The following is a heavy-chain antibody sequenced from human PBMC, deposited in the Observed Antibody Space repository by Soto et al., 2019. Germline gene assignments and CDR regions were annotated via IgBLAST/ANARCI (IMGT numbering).Heavy chain of an antibody. D-gene: IGHD3-3*01. CDR2: ISYDGSNK. CDR1: GFTFSSYG. J-gene: IGHJ4*02. V-gene: IGHV3-30*18. Sequence: VQLVESGGGVVQPGRSLRLSCAASGFTFSSYGMHWVRQAPGKGLEWVAVISYDGSNKYYADSVKGRFTISRDNSKNTLYLQMNSLRAEDTAVYYCAKGRDYDFWSGPDYWGQGTLVTVSS. CDR3: AKGRDYDFWSGPDY.